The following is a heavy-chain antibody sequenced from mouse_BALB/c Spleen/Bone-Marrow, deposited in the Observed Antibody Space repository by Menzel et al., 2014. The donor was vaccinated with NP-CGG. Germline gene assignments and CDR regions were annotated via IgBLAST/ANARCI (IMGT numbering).Heavy chain of an antibody. V-gene: IGHV2-9*02. CDR2: IWAGGST. D-gene: IGHD2-2*01. J-gene: IGHJ4*01. Sequence: VKLVESGPGLVAPSQSLSITCTVSGFSLTSYGVHWVRQPPGKGLEWLGVIWAGGSTNYNSALMSRLSISKDNSKSQVFLKMNSLQTDDTAMYYCARDRGFGYDRTMDSWGQGTLVTVSS. CDR1: GFSLTSYG. CDR3: ARDRGFGYDRTMDS.